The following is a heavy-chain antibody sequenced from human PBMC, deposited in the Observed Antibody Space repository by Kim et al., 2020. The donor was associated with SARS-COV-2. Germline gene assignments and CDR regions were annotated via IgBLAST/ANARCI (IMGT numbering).Heavy chain of an antibody. CDR2: IRSKPKSYAT. CDR3: ATYIYYFFNY. J-gene: IGHJ4*02. Sequence: GGSLRLSCAASGFIFSGSTIHWVRQASGKGLEWVCRIRSKPKSYATEYTVSVKGRFTVSRDDSKNTAYLQMNGLKTEDTAVYYCATYIYYFFNYWGQGIL. V-gene: IGHV3-73*01. CDR1: GFIFSGST. D-gene: IGHD3-10*01.